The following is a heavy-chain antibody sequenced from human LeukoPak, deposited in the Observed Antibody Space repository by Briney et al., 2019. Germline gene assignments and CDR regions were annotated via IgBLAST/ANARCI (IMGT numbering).Heavy chain of an antibody. V-gene: IGHV3-48*03. CDR1: GFTFSDYE. J-gene: IGHJ4*02. Sequence: GGSLRLSCAASGFTFSDYEMNWVRQAPGKGLEWVAYISSGGDSKFYGDSVKGRFTISRDNAKNSLYLQMNGLRVEGTAIYYCARNLYLDLQAHGYWGQGTLVTVSS. CDR3: ARNLYLDLQAHGY. D-gene: IGHD4-11*01. CDR2: ISSGGDSK.